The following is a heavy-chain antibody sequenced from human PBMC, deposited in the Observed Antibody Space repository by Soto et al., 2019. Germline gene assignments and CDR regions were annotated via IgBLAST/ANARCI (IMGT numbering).Heavy chain of an antibody. CDR1: GGSISSYY. Sequence: PSETLSLTCTFSGGSISSYYWSWIRQPPGKGLEWIGYIYYSGITNYNPSLKSRVTISVDTSKNQFSLKLSSVTAADTAVYYCARYKSTYYYGMDVWGQGTTVTVSS. CDR2: IYYSGIT. V-gene: IGHV4-59*01. CDR3: ARYKSTYYYGMDV. D-gene: IGHD1-20*01. J-gene: IGHJ6*02.